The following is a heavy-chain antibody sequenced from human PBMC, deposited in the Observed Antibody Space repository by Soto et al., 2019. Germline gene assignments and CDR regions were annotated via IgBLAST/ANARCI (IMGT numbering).Heavy chain of an antibody. V-gene: IGHV3-21*01. CDR1: GFSFSSDS. CDR3: ARDPPTGTTLEWADS. CDR2: ISSSGSFK. D-gene: IGHD1-7*01. J-gene: IGHJ4*02. Sequence: EVQLVESGGGLVKPGGSLRLSCAASGFSFSSDSMGWVRQAPGKGLEWVSSISSSGSFKNYADSVKGRFTISRDNAKNSLYLLLSDLKEEDTAVYYCARDPPTGTTLEWADSWGQGTLVTVSS.